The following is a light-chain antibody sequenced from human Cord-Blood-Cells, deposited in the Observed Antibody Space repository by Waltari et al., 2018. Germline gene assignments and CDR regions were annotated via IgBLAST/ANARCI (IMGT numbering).Light chain of an antibody. CDR3: CSYAGSSSNWV. J-gene: IGLJ3*02. Sequence: QSALTQPASVSGSPGQSITISCTGTSSDVGSYNLVSWYQQHPGKAPKLMIYEGSKRPSWFSNRFSVSKSVNTASLTISGLQAKDEADYYCCSYAGSSSNWVFGGGTKLTVL. CDR2: EGS. CDR1: SSDVGSYNL. V-gene: IGLV2-23*01.